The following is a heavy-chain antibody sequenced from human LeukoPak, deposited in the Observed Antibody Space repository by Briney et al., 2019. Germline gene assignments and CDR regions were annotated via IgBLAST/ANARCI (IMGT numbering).Heavy chain of an antibody. J-gene: IGHJ4*02. CDR2: ISSSSTI. CDR3: ARGGNREYFDWFPNY. Sequence: GGSLRLSCAAYGFTFSSYSMNWVRQAPGKGLEWVSYISSSSTIYYADSVKGRFTISRDNAKNSLYLQMNSLRAEDTAVYYCARGGNREYFDWFPNYWGQGTLVTVSS. V-gene: IGHV3-48*04. D-gene: IGHD3-9*01. CDR1: GFTFSSYS.